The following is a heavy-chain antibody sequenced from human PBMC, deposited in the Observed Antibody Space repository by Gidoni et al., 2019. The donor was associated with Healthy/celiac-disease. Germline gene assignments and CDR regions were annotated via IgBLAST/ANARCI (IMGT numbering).Heavy chain of an antibody. CDR2: IVVGSGNT. Sequence: QMQLVQSGPEVKKPGTSVKVSCQASGFTFHSSAVQWVRQARGQRLEWIGWIVVGSGNTNYAQKFQERGTITRDMSTSTAYMELSSLRSEDTAVYYCAAGASDFWSGYYTYYYMDVWGKGTTVTVSS. J-gene: IGHJ6*03. CDR1: GFTFHSSA. V-gene: IGHV1-58*01. CDR3: AAGASDFWSGYYTYYYMDV. D-gene: IGHD3-3*01.